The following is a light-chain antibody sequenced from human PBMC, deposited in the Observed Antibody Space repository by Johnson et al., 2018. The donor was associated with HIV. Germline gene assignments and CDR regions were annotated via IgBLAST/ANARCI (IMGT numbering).Light chain of an antibody. J-gene: IGLJ1*01. CDR3: GTWGGV. CDR1: SSNIGNSY. Sequence: QSVLTQPPSGSAAPGQKVTISCSGSSSNIGNSYVSWYQQLPGTAPKLLIYDNNKRPSGIPDRFSGSKSGTSATLGITGLQTGDEADYYCGTWGGVFGTGTKVTVL. CDR2: DNN. V-gene: IGLV1-51*01.